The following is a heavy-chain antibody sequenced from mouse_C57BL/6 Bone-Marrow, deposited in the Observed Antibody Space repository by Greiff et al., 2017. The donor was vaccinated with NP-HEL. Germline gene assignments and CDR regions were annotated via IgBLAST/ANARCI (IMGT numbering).Heavy chain of an antibody. Sequence: VQLQQSVAELVRPGASVKLSCTASGFTITNTYMHWVKQRPEQGLEWIGRIDPANGNTKYAPKFQGKATITADTSSNTAYLQISSLTSEDTAIYYCARLGPTIVRGHYYSMDYWGQGTSVTVSS. CDR2: IDPANGNT. J-gene: IGHJ4*01. CDR3: ARLGPTIVRGHYYSMDY. CDR1: GFTITNTY. D-gene: IGHD2-5*01. V-gene: IGHV14-3*01.